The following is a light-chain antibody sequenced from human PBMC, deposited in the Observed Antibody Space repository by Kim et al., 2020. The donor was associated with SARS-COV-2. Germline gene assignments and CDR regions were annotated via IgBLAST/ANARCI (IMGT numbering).Light chain of an antibody. CDR3: QKYDGY. CDR2: DAS. CDR1: QSISNW. Sequence: DLQMTQSPSTLSASVGDSVTLTCRASQSISNWLAWYQQKPGNAPRLLIYDASTLESGVPSRFSGSGSGTDFTLTISSLRPDDSATYYCQKYDGYFGQGTKLEI. J-gene: IGKJ2*01. V-gene: IGKV1-5*01.